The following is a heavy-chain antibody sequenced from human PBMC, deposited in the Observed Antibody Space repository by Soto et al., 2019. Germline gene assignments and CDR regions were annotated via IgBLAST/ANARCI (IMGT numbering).Heavy chain of an antibody. Sequence: EVQLVESGGGLVKPGGSLRLSCAASGFTFISYSMNWVRQAPGKGLEWVSSISSSSSYIYYADSVKGRFTISRDNAKNSLYLHMNSLRAEDTAVYYCARPSHPGYSSSWYLLGWGLGTLVTVSS. V-gene: IGHV3-21*01. CDR3: ARPSHPGYSSSWYLLG. CDR2: ISSSSSYI. D-gene: IGHD6-13*01. J-gene: IGHJ4*02. CDR1: GFTFISYS.